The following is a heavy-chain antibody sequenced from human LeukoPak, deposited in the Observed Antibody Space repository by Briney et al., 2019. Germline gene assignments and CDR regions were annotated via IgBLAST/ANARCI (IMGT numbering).Heavy chain of an antibody. Sequence: GGALRLSCAASGFTFSNDWMSWVRPAPGKGLEGVGRTRRKDDSYTTEYAPAVKGRVTIARDDQQNPLYLQMKTLKTEDTAVYYCDRGGYSGSGSPHYFDYWGQGTLVTVSS. CDR3: DRGGYSGSGSPHYFDY. J-gene: IGHJ4*02. V-gene: IGHV3-72*01. CDR2: TRRKDDSYTT. D-gene: IGHD3-10*01. CDR1: GFTFSNDW.